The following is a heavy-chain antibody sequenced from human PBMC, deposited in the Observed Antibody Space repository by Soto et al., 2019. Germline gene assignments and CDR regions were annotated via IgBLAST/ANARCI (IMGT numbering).Heavy chain of an antibody. CDR1: GYTFTSYD. J-gene: IGHJ5*02. CDR2: MNPYSGNT. V-gene: IGHV1-8*01. Sequence: ASVKVFCKASGYTFTSYDIHWVRRATGQGPEWMGWMNPYSGNTVYAQKFQGRVTMTRNTSISTAYMELSSLRSEDTAVYYCARTRFGAVAGTWGQGTLVTVSS. CDR3: ARTRFGAVAGT. D-gene: IGHD6-19*01.